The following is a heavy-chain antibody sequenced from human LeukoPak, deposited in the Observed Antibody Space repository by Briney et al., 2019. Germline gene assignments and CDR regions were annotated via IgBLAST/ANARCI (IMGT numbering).Heavy chain of an antibody. CDR1: GFTFSSYS. J-gene: IGHJ4*02. CDR2: ISSSSSYI. CDR3: ARDLSVTTPFDY. Sequence: GGSLRLSCAASGFTFSSYSMNWVRQAPGKGLEWASSISSSSSYIYYADSVKGRFTISRDNAKNSLYLQMNSLRAEDTAVYYCARDLSVTTPFDYWGQGTLVTVSS. D-gene: IGHD4-17*01. V-gene: IGHV3-21*01.